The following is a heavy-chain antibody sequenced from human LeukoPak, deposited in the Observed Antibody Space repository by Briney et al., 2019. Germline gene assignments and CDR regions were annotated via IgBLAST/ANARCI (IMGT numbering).Heavy chain of an antibody. J-gene: IGHJ4*02. CDR1: GFTFSSYS. CDR3: AGGGPSRGGPFDY. D-gene: IGHD3-10*01. Sequence: GGSLRLSCAASGFTFSSYSMNWVRQAPGKGLEWVSYISSSSSTTYYADSVKGRFTISRDNAKNSLYLQMNSLRDEDTAVYYCAGGGPSRGGPFDYWGQGTLVTVSS. V-gene: IGHV3-48*02. CDR2: ISSSSSTT.